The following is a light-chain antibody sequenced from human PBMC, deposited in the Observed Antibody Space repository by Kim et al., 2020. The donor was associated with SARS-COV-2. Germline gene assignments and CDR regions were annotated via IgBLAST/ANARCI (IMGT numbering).Light chain of an antibody. CDR3: TSHTSRSTLV. Sequence: QSASVSGSPGQSITISCTGTSNDIGGYEYVSWYQQHPGRVPKLLIFGVNHRPSGISNRFSGSKSGNTASLTISGLQAEDEADYYCTSHTSRSTLVFGTGTKVTVL. CDR2: GVN. J-gene: IGLJ1*01. V-gene: IGLV2-14*03. CDR1: SNDIGGYEY.